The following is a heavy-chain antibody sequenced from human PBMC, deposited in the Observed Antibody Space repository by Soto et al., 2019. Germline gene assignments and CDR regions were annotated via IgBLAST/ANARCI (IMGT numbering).Heavy chain of an antibody. Sequence: QVQLVQSGDEVKKPGASVKVSCKASGYTFTSYGIIWVRQAPGQGLEWMGWISADNGNTNYAQKLQGRVTMTTETTTSTAYMELRSLRSHGAAVYYCARCVGWETVDSGGQGTLVTVSS. CDR3: ARCVGWETVDS. J-gene: IGHJ4*02. D-gene: IGHD1-26*01. V-gene: IGHV1-18*01. CDR1: GYTFTSYG. CDR2: ISADNGNT.